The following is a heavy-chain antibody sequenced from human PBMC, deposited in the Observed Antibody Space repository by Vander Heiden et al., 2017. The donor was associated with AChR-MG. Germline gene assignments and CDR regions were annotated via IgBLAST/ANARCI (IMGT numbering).Heavy chain of an antibody. V-gene: IGHV4-59*01. CDR2: IYYSGST. Sequence: QVQLQESGPGLVTPSETLSLTCTVSGCSISSYYWSWIRQPPGKGLEWIGYIYYSGSTNYNPSLKSRVTISVDTSKNQFSLKLSSVTTADTAVYYCARGHVEMATIQEFDYWGQGTLVTVSS. CDR3: ARGHVEMATIQEFDY. D-gene: IGHD5-12*01. J-gene: IGHJ4*02. CDR1: GCSISSYY.